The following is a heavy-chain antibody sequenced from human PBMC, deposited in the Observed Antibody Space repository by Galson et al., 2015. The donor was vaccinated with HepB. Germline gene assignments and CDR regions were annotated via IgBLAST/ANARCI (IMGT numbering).Heavy chain of an antibody. V-gene: IGHV4-61*02. CDR3: AREDPIKDAFDI. CDR1: GGSITSGAYY. J-gene: IGHJ3*02. Sequence: TLSLTCTVSGGSITSGAYYWSWIRQPAGKGLEWIGRVYTSGSTNYYPSLKSRITMSLDPSKNQFSLRLSSVTAADTAVYFCAREDPIKDAFDIWGQGTMVTVSS. CDR2: VYTSGST.